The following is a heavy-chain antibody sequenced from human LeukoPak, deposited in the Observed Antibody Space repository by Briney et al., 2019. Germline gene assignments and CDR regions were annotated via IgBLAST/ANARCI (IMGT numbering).Heavy chain of an antibody. Sequence: SQTLSLTCAISGDSVSSNSAAWNWIRQSPSRGLEWLGRTYYRSKWYNDYAVSAKSRITINPDTSKNQFSLQLNSVTPEDTAVYYCARDTVDYASHYYDSSAYGMDVWGQGTTVTVSS. CDR3: ARDTVDYASHYYDSSAYGMDV. CDR2: TYYRSKWYN. V-gene: IGHV6-1*01. D-gene: IGHD3-22*01. J-gene: IGHJ6*02. CDR1: GDSVSSNSAA.